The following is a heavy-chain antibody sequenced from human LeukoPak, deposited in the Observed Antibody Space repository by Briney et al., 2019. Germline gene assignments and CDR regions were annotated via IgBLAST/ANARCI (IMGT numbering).Heavy chain of an antibody. V-gene: IGHV1-58*02. J-gene: IGHJ6*02. D-gene: IGHD6-13*01. CDR2: IVVGSGNT. Sequence: SVKVSCKASGYTFTSYGISWVRQARGQRLEWIGWIVVGSGNTNYAQKFQERVTITRDMSTSTAYMELSSLRSEDTAVYYCAAESYSSPTSYYYYGMDVWGQGTTVTVSS. CDR1: GYTFTSYG. CDR3: AAESYSSPTSYYYYGMDV.